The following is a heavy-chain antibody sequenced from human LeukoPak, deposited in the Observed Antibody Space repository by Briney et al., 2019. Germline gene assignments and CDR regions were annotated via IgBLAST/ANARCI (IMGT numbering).Heavy chain of an antibody. CDR3: ARAIHGYCSSTSCSWGPYYYCMDV. CDR1: GGSFSGYY. D-gene: IGHD2-2*01. J-gene: IGHJ6*03. CDR2: INHSGST. V-gene: IGHV4-34*01. Sequence: SETLSLTCAVYGGSFSGYYWSWIRQPPGKGLEWIGEINHSGSTNYNPSLKSRVTISVDTSKNQFSLKLSSVTAADTAVYYCARAIHGYCSSTSCSWGPYYYCMDVWGKGTTVTVSS.